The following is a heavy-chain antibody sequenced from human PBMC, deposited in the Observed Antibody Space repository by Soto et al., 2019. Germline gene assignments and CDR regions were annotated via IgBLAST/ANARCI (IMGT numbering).Heavy chain of an antibody. CDR3: ARDRGSTRTHGFDP. Sequence: EMQLVESGGGLVKPGGSLRLSCAASGFTFSRYDVYWVRQAPGKGLEWVSSITAGSSYIYYADSVKGRFTISRDNANNSLYLQMNSLRAEDTAVYYCARDRGSTRTHGFDPWGQGTLVTVSS. CDR1: GFTFSRYD. CDR2: ITAGSSYI. D-gene: IGHD2-2*01. V-gene: IGHV3-21*01. J-gene: IGHJ5*02.